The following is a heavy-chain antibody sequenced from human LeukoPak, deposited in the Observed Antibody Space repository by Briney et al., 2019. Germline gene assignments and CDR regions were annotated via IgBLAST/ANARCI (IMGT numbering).Heavy chain of an antibody. D-gene: IGHD3-16*01. J-gene: IGHJ5*02. V-gene: IGHV1-2*02. CDR3: ARARAVLGDWFDP. CDR1: GYTFTGYY. Sequence: ASVKVSCKASGYTFTGYYMHWVRQAPGQGREWMGWINPNSGGTNYAQKFQGRVTMTRDTSISTAYMELSRLRSDDTAVYYCARARAVLGDWFDPWGQGTLVTVSS. CDR2: INPNSGGT.